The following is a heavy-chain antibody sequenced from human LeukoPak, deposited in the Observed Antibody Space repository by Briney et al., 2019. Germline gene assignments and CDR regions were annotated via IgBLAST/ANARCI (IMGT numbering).Heavy chain of an antibody. CDR2: ISSSSSYI. D-gene: IGHD4-23*01. J-gene: IGHJ6*02. CDR1: GFTFSSYS. V-gene: IGHV3-21*01. CDR3: ARWDYGGNYYYYGMDV. Sequence: GGSLRLSCAASGFTFSSYSMNWVRQAPGKGQEWVSSISSSSSYIYYADSVKGRFTISRDNAKNSLYLQMNSLRAEDTAVYYCARWDYGGNYYYYGMDVWGQGTTVTVSS.